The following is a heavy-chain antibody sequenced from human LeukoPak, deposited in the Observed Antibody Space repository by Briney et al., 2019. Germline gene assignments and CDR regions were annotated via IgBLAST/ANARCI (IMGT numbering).Heavy chain of an antibody. D-gene: IGHD4-23*01. CDR2: IHTDGST. CDR1: GFTFGDYA. Sequence: TGGSLRLSCTASGFTFGDYAMTWVRQAPGKGLEWVSVIHTDGSTYASDSVKGRFTISRDNSKNTLFLQMNSLRAEDTAVYYCARDRPYGGKGDFDYWGQGTLVTVSS. CDR3: ARDRPYGGKGDFDY. J-gene: IGHJ4*02. V-gene: IGHV3-66*01.